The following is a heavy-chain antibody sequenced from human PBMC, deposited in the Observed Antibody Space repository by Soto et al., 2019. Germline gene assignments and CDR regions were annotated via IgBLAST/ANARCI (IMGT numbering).Heavy chain of an antibody. D-gene: IGHD3-10*01. V-gene: IGHV4-34*01. CDR3: ARRRGRFPRKCSGYDYGMDV. CDR1: GGSFSGYY. J-gene: IGHJ6*02. CDR2: INHSGST. Sequence: PSETLSLTCAVYGGSFSGYYWSWIRQPPGKGLEWIGEINHSGSTNYNPSLKSRVTISVDTSKNQFSLKLSSVTAADTAVYYCARRRGRFPRKCSGYDYGMDVWGQGTTVTVSS.